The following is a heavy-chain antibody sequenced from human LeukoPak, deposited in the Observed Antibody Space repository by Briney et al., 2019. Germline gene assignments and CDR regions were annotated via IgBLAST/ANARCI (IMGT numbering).Heavy chain of an antibody. V-gene: IGHV1-46*01. J-gene: IGHJ4*02. CDR1: GYTFTSYY. Sequence: ASVKVSCKASGYTFTSYYMHWVRQAPGQGLEWMGIINPSGGSTSYAQKFQGRVTMTRDTSTSTVYMELSSLRSEDTAVYYCARVKAVAGPRREYYFDYWGQGTLVTVSS. CDR3: ARVKAVAGPRREYYFDY. D-gene: IGHD6-19*01. CDR2: INPSGGST.